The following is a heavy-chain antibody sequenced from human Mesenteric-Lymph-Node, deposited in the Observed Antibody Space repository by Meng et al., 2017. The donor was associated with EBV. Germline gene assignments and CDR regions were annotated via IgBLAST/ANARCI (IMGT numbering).Heavy chain of an antibody. J-gene: IGHJ4*02. Sequence: QGQVQKWGAGLFKPSEPLSPTWAVYGGSFSGYYWGWIRQPPGKGLEWIGEINPSGSTNYNSSLKSRVTMSVDTSKNQFSLKLSSVTAADTAVYYCARYGCSGGSCYPYFDYWGQGTLVTVSS. V-gene: IGHV4-34*01. CDR1: GGSFSGYY. D-gene: IGHD2-15*01. CDR3: ARYGCSGGSCYPYFDY. CDR2: INPSGST.